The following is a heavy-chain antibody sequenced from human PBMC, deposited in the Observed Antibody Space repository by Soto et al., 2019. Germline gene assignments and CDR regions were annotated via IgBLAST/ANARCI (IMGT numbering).Heavy chain of an antibody. CDR1: GGSFGGYY. CDR3: ARRGVGAAFDY. D-gene: IGHD2-15*01. V-gene: IGHV4-34*01. CDR2: INHSGST. Sequence: QVQLQQWGAGLLKPSETLSLTCAVYGGSFGGYYWSWIRQPPGKGLEWIGEINHSGSTNYNPSLKSRVTISVDTSKNQFSLKLSSVTAADTAVYYCARRGVGAAFDYWGQGTLVTVSS. J-gene: IGHJ4*02.